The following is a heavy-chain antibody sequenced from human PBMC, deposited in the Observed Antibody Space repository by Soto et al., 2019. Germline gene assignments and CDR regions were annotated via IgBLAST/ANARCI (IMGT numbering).Heavy chain of an antibody. D-gene: IGHD3-16*02. J-gene: IGHJ5*02. CDR1: GFSISSGHY. Sequence: SSETLSLPCGVSGFSISSGHYWGWVRQPPGKGLEWFGSIFHSGSTYYNPSLKSRVTMSVDTSRNHFSLKLSSVTAADTAIYYCGRVGLGRYNSLDPWGQGTLVTVSS. CDR3: GRVGLGRYNSLDP. V-gene: IGHV4-38-2*01. CDR2: IFHSGST.